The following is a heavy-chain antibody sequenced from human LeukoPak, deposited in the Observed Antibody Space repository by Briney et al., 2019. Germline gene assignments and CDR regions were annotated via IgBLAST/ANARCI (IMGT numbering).Heavy chain of an antibody. V-gene: IGHV1-69*01. Sequence: ASVKVSCKASGGTFSSYAISWVRQAPGQGLEWMGGIIPIFGTANYAQKFQGRVTITADESTSTACMELSSLRSEDTAVYYCATSIGTTGTTNVYYYYYGMDVWGQGTTVTVSS. CDR3: ATSIGTTGTTNVYYYYYGMDV. J-gene: IGHJ6*02. CDR2: IIPIFGTA. CDR1: GGTFSSYA. D-gene: IGHD1-1*01.